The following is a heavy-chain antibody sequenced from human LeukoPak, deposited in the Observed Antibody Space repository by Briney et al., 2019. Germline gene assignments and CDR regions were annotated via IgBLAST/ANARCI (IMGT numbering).Heavy chain of an antibody. CDR3: ARVLLGSWDWFDP. Sequence: GGSLRLSCAASKFTFRSYWMYWVRQAPGKGLVWVSRINPDGGTTNYADSVKGRFTISRDNAKNTLYLQMNSLRAEDTAVYYCARVLLGSWDWFDPWGQGTLVTVSS. J-gene: IGHJ5*02. CDR2: INPDGGTT. V-gene: IGHV3-74*01. D-gene: IGHD3-10*01. CDR1: KFTFRSYW.